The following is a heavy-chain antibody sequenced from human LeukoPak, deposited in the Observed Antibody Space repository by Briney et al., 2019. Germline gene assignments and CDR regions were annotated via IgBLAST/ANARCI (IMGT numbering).Heavy chain of an antibody. CDR1: GYTFTSYY. CDR3: ARDLSSGDYYDSSGYLRHRDLIY. Sequence: GASVKVSCKASGYTFTSYYMHWVRQAPGQGLEWMGIINPSGGSTSYAQKFQGRVTMTRDTSTSTVYMELSSLRSEDTAVYYCARDLSSGDYYDSSGYLRHRDLIYWGQGTLVTVSS. CDR2: INPSGGST. J-gene: IGHJ4*02. D-gene: IGHD3-22*01. V-gene: IGHV1-46*01.